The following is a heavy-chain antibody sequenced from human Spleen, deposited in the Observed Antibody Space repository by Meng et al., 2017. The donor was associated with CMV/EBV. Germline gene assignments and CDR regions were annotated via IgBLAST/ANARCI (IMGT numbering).Heavy chain of an antibody. Sequence: SLKISCAASGFTFDDYAMHWVRQAPGKGLEWVSGISWDSGTLAYAGSVKGRFTISRDNAKNSLYLQMKSLRAEDTALYYCAKEGTLVVVPAAIGRRGYYFNSWGQGTLVTVSS. V-gene: IGHV3-9*01. D-gene: IGHD2-2*02. J-gene: IGHJ4*02. CDR3: AKEGTLVVVPAAIGRRGYYFNS. CDR2: ISWDSGTL. CDR1: GFTFDDYA.